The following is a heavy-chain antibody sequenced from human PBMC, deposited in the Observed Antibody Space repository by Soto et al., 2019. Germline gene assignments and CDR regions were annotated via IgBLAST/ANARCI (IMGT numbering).Heavy chain of an antibody. CDR2: ISHSGST. V-gene: IGHV4-34*01. J-gene: IGHJ3*02. CDR1: GGSFSGYY. CDR3: AGGSRDI. Sequence: QVQLQQWGAALLKPSETLSLTCTVYGGSFSGYYWYWIRQPPGKGLEWIGEISHSGSTNYNPSLKSRLTISVDTSKNQFSLKLSSVTAADTAMYYCAGGSRDIWGQGTMVIVS.